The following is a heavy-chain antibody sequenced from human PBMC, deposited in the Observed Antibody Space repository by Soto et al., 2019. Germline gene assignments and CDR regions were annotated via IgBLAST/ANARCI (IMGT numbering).Heavy chain of an antibody. V-gene: IGHV1-3*01. CDR2: INAGNGNT. Sequence: QVQLVQSGAEVKKPGASVKVSCKASGYTFTSYAMHWVRQAPGQRLDWMGWINAGNGNTKYSQKFQGRVTITRDTSASPAYMELSSLRSEDTAVYYCARDYGDSHDAFYIWAQGTMVAVSS. D-gene: IGHD4-17*01. CDR1: GYTFTSYA. CDR3: ARDYGDSHDAFYI. J-gene: IGHJ3*02.